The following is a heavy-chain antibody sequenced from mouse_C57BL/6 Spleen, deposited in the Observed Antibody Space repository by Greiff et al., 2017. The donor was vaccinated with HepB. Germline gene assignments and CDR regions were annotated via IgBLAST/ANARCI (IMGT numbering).Heavy chain of an antibody. Sequence: EVQGVESGGGLVKPGGSLKLSCAASGFTFSSYAMSWVRQTPEKRLEWVATISDGGSYTYYPDNVKGRFTISRDNAKNNLYLQMSHLKAEDTAMYYWSRVPGNYDYFDYWGQGTTLTVSS. CDR1: GFTFSSYA. D-gene: IGHD2-1*01. V-gene: IGHV5-4*01. CDR3: SRVPGNYDYFDY. J-gene: IGHJ2*01. CDR2: ISDGGSYT.